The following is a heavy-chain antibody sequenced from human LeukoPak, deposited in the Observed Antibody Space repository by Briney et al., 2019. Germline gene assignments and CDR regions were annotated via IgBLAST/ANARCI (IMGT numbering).Heavy chain of an antibody. CDR1: GFTFSSYW. D-gene: IGHD2-21*01. Sequence: GGSLRLSCAASGFTFSSYWMHWVRQAPGKGLEYVVNIKEDGSEKYYVDSVKGRFTISRDNTKNSLYLQMSSLRGDDTAVYYCVRDCGFHTFDYWGQGTLVTVSS. V-gene: IGHV3-7*05. CDR3: VRDCGFHTFDY. CDR2: IKEDGSEK. J-gene: IGHJ4*02.